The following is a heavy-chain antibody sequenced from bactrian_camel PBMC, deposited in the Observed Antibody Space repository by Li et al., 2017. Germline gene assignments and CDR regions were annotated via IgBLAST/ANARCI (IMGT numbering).Heavy chain of an antibody. Sequence: VQLVESGGGSVQTGGSLRLTCEVPKFTTSNNCMGWFREVPGKEREAVAAITPSAGAPVYADSVKGRFTISQDDAKNTLYLQMNSLKPEDTAMYYCAATYRCNGGECGEYKYWGQGTQVTVS. CDR1: KFTTSNNC. CDR3: AATYRCNGGECGEYKY. V-gene: IGHV3S1*01. CDR2: ITPSAGAP. J-gene: IGHJ4*01. D-gene: IGHD1*01.